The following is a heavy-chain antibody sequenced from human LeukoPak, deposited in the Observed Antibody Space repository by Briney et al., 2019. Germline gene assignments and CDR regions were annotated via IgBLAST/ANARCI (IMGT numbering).Heavy chain of an antibody. CDR1: GGSFSGYC. Sequence: SETLSLTCAVYGGSFSGYCWSWIRQPPGKGLEWIGEINHSGSTNYNPSLKSRVTISVDTSKNQFSLKLSSVTAADTAVYYCARGSPSRYCSGGSCYSYAFDIWGQGTMVTVSS. CDR2: INHSGST. V-gene: IGHV4-34*01. D-gene: IGHD2-15*01. CDR3: ARGSPSRYCSGGSCYSYAFDI. J-gene: IGHJ3*02.